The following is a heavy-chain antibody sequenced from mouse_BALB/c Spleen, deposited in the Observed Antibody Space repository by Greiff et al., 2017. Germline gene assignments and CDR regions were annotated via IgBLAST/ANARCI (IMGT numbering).Heavy chain of an antibody. CDR1: GFTFSSYA. Sequence: EVNVVESGGGLVKPGGSLKLSCAASGFTFSSYAMSWVRQTPEKRLEWVASISSGGSTYYPDSVKGRFTISRDNARNILYLQMSSLRSEDTAMYYCARGEGLRTEAWFAYWGQGTLVTVSA. J-gene: IGHJ3*01. CDR2: ISSGGST. D-gene: IGHD2-4*01. CDR3: ARGEGLRTEAWFAY. V-gene: IGHV5-6-5*01.